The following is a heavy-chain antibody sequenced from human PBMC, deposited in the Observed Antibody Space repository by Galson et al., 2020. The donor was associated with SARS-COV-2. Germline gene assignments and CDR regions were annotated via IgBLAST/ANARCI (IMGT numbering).Heavy chain of an antibody. CDR1: GFSFGDNA. CDR2: IRSKANGGTT. V-gene: IGHV3-49*04. Sequence: GESLKISCTASGFSFGDNAMSWVRQAPGKGLEWVGFIRSKANGGTTEYAASVKGRFSISRDDSKSIAYLQMDSLKTEDTAVYYCTRDYGSRQFDAFDTWGQGTMVTVSS. CDR3: TRDYGSRQFDAFDT. J-gene: IGHJ3*02. D-gene: IGHD3-10*01.